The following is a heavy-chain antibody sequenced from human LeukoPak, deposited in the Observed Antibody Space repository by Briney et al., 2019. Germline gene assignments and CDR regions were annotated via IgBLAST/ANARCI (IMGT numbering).Heavy chain of an antibody. CDR2: ISPDGGTM. CDR1: GFIFSSYS. V-gene: IGHV3-48*02. J-gene: IGHJ4*02. D-gene: IGHD1-26*01. CDR3: ATDGATHSGTYYSDY. Sequence: TGGSLRLSCSASGFIFSSYSMSWVRQAPGKGLEWVSYISPDGGTMYYADFVTGRFTISRDNAKNSLHLQMNSLRDEDTAVYCCATDGATHSGTYYSDYWGQGTLVTVSS.